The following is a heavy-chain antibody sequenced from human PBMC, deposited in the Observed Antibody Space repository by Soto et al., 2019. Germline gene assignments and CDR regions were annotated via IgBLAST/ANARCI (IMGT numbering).Heavy chain of an antibody. CDR1: GGSISSYY. CDR2: IYYSGST. J-gene: IGHJ4*02. Sequence: SETLSLTCTVSGGSISSYYWSWIRQPPGKGLEWIGYIYYSGSTNYNPSLKSRVTISVDTSKNQFSLKLSSVTAADTAVYYCARGRVTGSPILYFDYWGQGTLVTVSS. D-gene: IGHD1-20*01. CDR3: ARGRVTGSPILYFDY. V-gene: IGHV4-59*01.